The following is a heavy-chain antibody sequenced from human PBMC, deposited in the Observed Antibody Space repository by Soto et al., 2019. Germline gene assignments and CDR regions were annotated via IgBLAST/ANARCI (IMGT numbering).Heavy chain of an antibody. J-gene: IGHJ6*02. CDR3: AKEMTTDYYYGMDV. D-gene: IGHD4-17*01. Sequence: QVQLVESGGGVVKPGRSLRLSCAASGFTFSSYGMHWVRQAPGKGLEWVAVISYDGSNKYYADSVKGRFTISRDNSKNTLYLQMNSLRAEDTAVYYCAKEMTTDYYYGMDVWGQGTTVTVSS. CDR1: GFTFSSYG. CDR2: ISYDGSNK. V-gene: IGHV3-30*18.